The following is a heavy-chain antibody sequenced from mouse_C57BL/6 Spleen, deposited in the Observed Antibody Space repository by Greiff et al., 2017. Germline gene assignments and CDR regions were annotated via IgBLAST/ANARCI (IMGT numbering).Heavy chain of an antibody. J-gene: IGHJ2*01. V-gene: IGHV1-15*01. CDR3: TRRYGTFDY. CDR1: GYTFTDYE. D-gene: IGHD1-1*01. CDR2: IDPETGGT. Sequence: QVHVKQSGAELVRPGASVTLSCKASGYTFTDYEMHWVKQTPVHGLEWIGAIDPETGGTAYNQKFKGKAILTADKSSSTAYMELRSLTSEDSAVYYCTRRYGTFDYWGQGTTLTVSS.